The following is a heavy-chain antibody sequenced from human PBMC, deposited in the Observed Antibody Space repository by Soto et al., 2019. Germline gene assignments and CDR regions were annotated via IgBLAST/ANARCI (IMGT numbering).Heavy chain of an antibody. D-gene: IGHD2-21*02. CDR1: GYSFTNFW. CDR3: ARHRHPDSPFVVATTKGHDY. J-gene: IGHJ4*02. Sequence: GESLKISCETSGYSFTNFWISWVRQMPGKGLEWMGRIDPSDSYTNYSPSFQGHVTFSADESINTAYLQWSSLKASDTAMYYCARHRHPDSPFVVATTKGHDYWAQATLVTVS. V-gene: IGHV5-10-1*01. CDR2: IDPSDSYT.